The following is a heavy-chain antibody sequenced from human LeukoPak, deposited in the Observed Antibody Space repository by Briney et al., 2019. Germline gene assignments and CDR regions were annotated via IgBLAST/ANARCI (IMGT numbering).Heavy chain of an antibody. J-gene: IGHJ5*02. D-gene: IGHD6-13*01. CDR1: GFTFSSYS. V-gene: IGHV3-21*01. CDR2: ISSSSSYI. CDR3: ARDAKYSSSWFNWFDP. Sequence: GGSLRLSCAASGFTFSSYSMNWVRQAPGKGLEWVSSISSSSSYIYYADSVKGRFTISRDNAKNSLYLQMNSLRAEDTAVYYCARDAKYSSSWFNWFDPWGQGTLVTVS.